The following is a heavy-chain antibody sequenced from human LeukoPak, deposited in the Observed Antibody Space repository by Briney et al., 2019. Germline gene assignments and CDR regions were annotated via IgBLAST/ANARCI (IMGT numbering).Heavy chain of an antibody. D-gene: IGHD6-19*01. Sequence: GESLKISCKGSGYSLNSYWIGWVRQMPGKGLEWMGIIYLGDSDTRYSPSFQGQVTISADKSISTAYLQWSSLKASDTAMYYCARHPSYTSGWPLDYWGQGTLVTVSS. V-gene: IGHV5-51*01. CDR2: IYLGDSDT. CDR1: GYSLNSYW. CDR3: ARHPSYTSGWPLDY. J-gene: IGHJ4*02.